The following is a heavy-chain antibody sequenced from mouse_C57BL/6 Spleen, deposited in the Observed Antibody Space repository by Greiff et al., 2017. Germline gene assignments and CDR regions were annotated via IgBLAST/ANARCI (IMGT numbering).Heavy chain of an antibody. CDR2: IDPSASYT. J-gene: IGHJ2*01. CDR3: ARGGYGNYYYFDD. CDR1: GYTFTSYW. Sequence: QVQLQQPGAELVRPGTSVKLSCKASGYTFTSYWMHWVKQRPGQGLEWIGVIDPSASYTNYNQKFKGKATLTVDPSSSTAYMQLSSLTSEDSAVYYCARGGYGNYYYFDDWGQGTTLTVSS. D-gene: IGHD2-10*02. V-gene: IGHV1-59*01.